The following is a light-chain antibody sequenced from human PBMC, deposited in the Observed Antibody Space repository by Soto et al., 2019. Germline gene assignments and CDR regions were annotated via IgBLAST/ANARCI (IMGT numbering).Light chain of an antibody. CDR1: QSVSSN. CDR3: QQYNNWPRT. J-gene: IGKJ2*01. Sequence: EIVMTQSPATLSLSPGERATLSCRASQSVSSNLAWYQQKPGQDPRLLIYGASTRATGIPAGFSGSGSGTEFTLTISSLQSEDFAVYYCQQYNNWPRTCGQGTKLEIK. V-gene: IGKV3-15*01. CDR2: GAS.